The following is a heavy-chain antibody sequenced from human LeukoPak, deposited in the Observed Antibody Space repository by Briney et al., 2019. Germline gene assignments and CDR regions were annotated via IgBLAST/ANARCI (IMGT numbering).Heavy chain of an antibody. CDR3: ARDDRGIHLDY. J-gene: IGHJ4*02. Sequence: SQTLSLTCAISGDSVSSNTAAWNWIRQSPPRGLEWLGRTFYRSYWRFDYAISVKTRITIDADTSKNQFSLRLASVTPEDTAVYYCARDDRGIHLDYWGQGTLVTVSS. CDR2: TFYRSYWRF. D-gene: IGHD3-16*01. V-gene: IGHV6-1*01. CDR1: GDSVSSNTAA.